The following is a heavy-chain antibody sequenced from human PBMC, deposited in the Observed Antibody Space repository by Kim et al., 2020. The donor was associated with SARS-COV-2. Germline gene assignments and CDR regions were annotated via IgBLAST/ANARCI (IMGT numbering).Heavy chain of an antibody. D-gene: IGHD2-15*01. CDR2: IYYSENT. CDR1: GGSISSSSYY. Sequence: SETLSLTCTVSGGSISSSSYYWGWIRQPPGKGLEWIGNIYYSENTFYNPSVKSRVTISVDTSKNQFSLKVTSVTAADTAVYYCARSFTKGFCSGGTCSRRWDAFDIWGQGTMVTVSS. J-gene: IGHJ3*02. V-gene: IGHV4-39*01. CDR3: ARSFTKGFCSGGTCSRRWDAFDI.